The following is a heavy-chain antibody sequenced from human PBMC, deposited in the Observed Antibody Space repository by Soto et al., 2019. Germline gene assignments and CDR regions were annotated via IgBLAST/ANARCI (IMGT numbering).Heavy chain of an antibody. CDR3: TRPFDCSGGSCYSGWYYYYGMDV. D-gene: IGHD2-15*01. CDR1: CATFIFYT. V-gene: IGHV1-69*02. J-gene: IGHJ6*02. CDR2: VNPIVSMS. Sequence: ASVTVSCQASCATFIFYTINWVRQAPGLGLEWMGRVNPIVSMSNYAQKFQGRVTITADKSTNTAYMQLSSLRSEDTAIYYCTRPFDCSGGSCYSGWYYYYGMDVWGQGTTVTVSS.